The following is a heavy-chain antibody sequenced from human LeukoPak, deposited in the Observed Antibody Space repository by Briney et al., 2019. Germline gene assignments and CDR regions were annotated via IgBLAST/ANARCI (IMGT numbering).Heavy chain of an antibody. Sequence: SETLSLTCTVSGGSISSYYWSWIRQPPGKGLEWIGYIYYSGSTNYNPSLKSRVTISVDTSKNQFSLKLSSVTAADTAVYYCARHEVRYCSGGSCYFDYWGQGTLVTVSS. CDR1: GGSISSYY. J-gene: IGHJ4*02. CDR2: IYYSGST. D-gene: IGHD2-15*01. CDR3: ARHEVRYCSGGSCYFDY. V-gene: IGHV4-59*01.